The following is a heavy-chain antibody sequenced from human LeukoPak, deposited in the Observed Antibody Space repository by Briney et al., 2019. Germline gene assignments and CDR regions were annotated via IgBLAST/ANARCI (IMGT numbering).Heavy chain of an antibody. CDR3: ARDLLGLEYYYGSGKAGYYGMDV. CDR2: ISYDGSNK. CDR1: GFTFSSYR. J-gene: IGHJ6*02. D-gene: IGHD3-10*01. V-gene: IGHV3-30*03. Sequence: PGGSLRLSCAASGFTFSSYRMNWVRQAPGKGLEWVAVISYDGSNKYYADSVKGRFTISRDNSKNTLYLQMNSLRAEDTAVYYCARDLLGLEYYYGSGKAGYYGMDVWGQGTTVTVSS.